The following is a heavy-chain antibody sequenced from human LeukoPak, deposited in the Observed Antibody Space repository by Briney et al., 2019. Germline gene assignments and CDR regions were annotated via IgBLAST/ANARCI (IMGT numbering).Heavy chain of an antibody. CDR2: INPSGGRT. CDR3: AREAQYYYDSSGIRY. CDR1: GYTFTSYY. D-gene: IGHD3-22*01. J-gene: IGHJ4*02. Sequence: ASVKVSCKAPGYTFTSYYMHWVRQAPGQGLEWMGIINPSGGRTSYAQKFQGRVTMTRDTSTSTVYMELSSLRSEDTAVYYCAREAQYYYDSSGIRYWGQGTLVTVSS. V-gene: IGHV1-46*01.